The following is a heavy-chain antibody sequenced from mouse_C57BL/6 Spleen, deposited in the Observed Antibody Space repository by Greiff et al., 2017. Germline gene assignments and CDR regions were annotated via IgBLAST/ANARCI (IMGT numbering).Heavy chain of an antibody. CDR1: GYTFTSYW. CDR2: IHPNSGST. Sequence: QVQLKQPGAELVKPGASVKLSCKASGYTFTSYWMHWVKQRPGQGLEWIGMIHPNSGSTNYNEKFKSKATLTVDKSSSTAYMQLSSLTSEDSAVYYCARSYDGYSLDVWGTGTTVTVSS. D-gene: IGHD2-3*01. CDR3: ARSYDGYSLDV. V-gene: IGHV1-64*01. J-gene: IGHJ1*03.